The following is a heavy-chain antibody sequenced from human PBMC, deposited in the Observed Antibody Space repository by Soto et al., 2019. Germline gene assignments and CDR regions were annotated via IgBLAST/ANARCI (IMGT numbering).Heavy chain of an antibody. CDR2: IFYSGTT. V-gene: IGHV4-31*03. CDR1: GGSISSGGYY. Sequence: QVQLHVWGTGLVKPSQTLSLTCTVSGGSISSGGYYWSWIRQLPGKGLEWIGYIFYSGTTSYNPSLKSRVTISVDTSKNQFSLKLSSVTAADTAVYYCARGVTAWGQGALVTVSS. D-gene: IGHD2-21*02. CDR3: ARGVTA. J-gene: IGHJ5*02.